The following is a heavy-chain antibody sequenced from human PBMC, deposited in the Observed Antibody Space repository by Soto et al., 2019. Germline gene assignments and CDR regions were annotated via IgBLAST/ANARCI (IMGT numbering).Heavy chain of an antibody. V-gene: IGHV3-30*18. J-gene: IGHJ6*02. CDR3: AKDWKWEAFYYGMNV. Sequence: PGGSLRLSCAASGFKFSSYGMHWVRQAPGKGLEWVAAISYDGRNKYYADSVKGRFTISRDNSENTLFLQMNSLRGDDTAVYYCAKDWKWEAFYYGMNVWGQGTTVTV. CDR2: ISYDGRNK. CDR1: GFKFSSYG. D-gene: IGHD1-26*01.